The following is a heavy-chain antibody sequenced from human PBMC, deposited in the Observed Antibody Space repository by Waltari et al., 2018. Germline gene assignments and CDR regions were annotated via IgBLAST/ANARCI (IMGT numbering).Heavy chain of an antibody. Sequence: QVQLQESGPGLVKSSETLYLTCDVFGDSTSSGFYWVWIRRPPGKGPEWIGGVYHNGKTFYNPSLESRVTMSVDTSKRHFSLSLSSVTAADTAVYYCARATCSHGGCSMYYFYYYMDVWGKGTTVTVSS. D-gene: IGHD5-18*01. CDR1: GDSTSSGFY. CDR3: ARATCSHGGCSMYYFYYYMDV. J-gene: IGHJ6*03. V-gene: IGHV4-38-2*01. CDR2: VYHNGKT.